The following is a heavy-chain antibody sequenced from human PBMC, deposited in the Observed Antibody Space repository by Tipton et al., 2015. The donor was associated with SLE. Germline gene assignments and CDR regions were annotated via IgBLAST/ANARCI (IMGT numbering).Heavy chain of an antibody. V-gene: IGHV3-23*01. D-gene: IGHD3-3*01. J-gene: IGHJ1*01. CDR3: AKHYYDFWSGGEYFQH. Sequence: SLRLSCAASGFTFSSYAMSWVRQAPGKGLEWVSAISGSGGSTYYADSVKGRFTISRDNSKNTLYLQMNSLRAEDTAVYYCAKHYYDFWSGGEYFQHWGQGTLVTVSS. CDR1: GFTFSSYA. CDR2: ISGSGGST.